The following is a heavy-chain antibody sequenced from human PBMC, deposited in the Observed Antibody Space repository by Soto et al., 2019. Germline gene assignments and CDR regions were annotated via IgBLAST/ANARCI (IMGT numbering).Heavy chain of an antibody. J-gene: IGHJ4*02. CDR2: IRSDGSDT. Sequence: GSLRLSCAASGFTFSHYWMHWVRQAPGKGLVWVSRIRSDGSDTTYTGSVKGRFTISRDNAKNTLFLQMNSLRAEDTAVYYCAIVITAGSRSFDYWGQGTLVTVSS. CDR3: AIVITAGSRSFDY. V-gene: IGHV3-74*01. CDR1: GFTFSHYW. D-gene: IGHD3-22*01.